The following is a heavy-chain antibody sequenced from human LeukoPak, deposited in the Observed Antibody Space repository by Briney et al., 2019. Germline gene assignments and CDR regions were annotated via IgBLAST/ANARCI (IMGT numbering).Heavy chain of an antibody. D-gene: IGHD1-1*01. Sequence: SETLSLTCTVSGGSISSYYWSWIRQPAGKGLEWIGRIYTSGGTNYNPSLKSRVTMSVDTSKNQFSLKLSSVTAAATAVYYCARDRTTTSKKGYYYYMDVWGKGTTVTISS. V-gene: IGHV4-4*07. CDR2: IYTSGGT. CDR1: GGSISSYY. CDR3: ARDRTTTSKKGYYYYMDV. J-gene: IGHJ6*03.